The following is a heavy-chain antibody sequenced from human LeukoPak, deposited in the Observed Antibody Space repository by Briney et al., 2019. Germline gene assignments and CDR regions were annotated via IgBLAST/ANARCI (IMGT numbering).Heavy chain of an antibody. CDR1: GGSISSYY. J-gene: IGHJ4*02. V-gene: IGHV4-59*08. CDR2: IYYSGST. Sequence: SETLSLTCTVSGGSISSYYWTWIRQPPGKGLEWIGYIYYSGSTNYNPSLKSRVTISVDTSMNQFSLKLSSVTAADTAVYYCARQGQAPYYFDYWGQGTLATVSS. CDR3: ARQGQAPYYFDY. D-gene: IGHD6-6*01.